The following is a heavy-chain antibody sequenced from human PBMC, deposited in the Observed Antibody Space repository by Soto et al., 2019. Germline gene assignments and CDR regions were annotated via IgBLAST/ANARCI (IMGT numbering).Heavy chain of an antibody. J-gene: IGHJ4*02. CDR1: GVSLSNARMG. D-gene: IGHD3-22*01. Sequence: QVTLKESGPVLVKPTETLTLTCTVSGVSLSNARMGVSWIRQPPGKALEWLAHIFSNDEKSYSTSLKSRLTISMDTSKSQVVLTMTNIDPVDTGTYYCARIDSSGYSIVPFDYWGQGTLVTVSS. CDR3: ARIDSSGYSIVPFDY. CDR2: IFSNDEK. V-gene: IGHV2-26*01.